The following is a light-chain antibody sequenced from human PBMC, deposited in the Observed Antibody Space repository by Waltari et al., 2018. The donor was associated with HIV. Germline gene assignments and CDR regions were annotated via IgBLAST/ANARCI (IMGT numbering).Light chain of an antibody. J-gene: IGLJ2*01. Sequence: QSALTQPASVSGSPGQSITISCTGTSSDIGGYAYVSWYQQHPGKAPKLLIYGVSSRPSGVSNRFSGSRSGNTASLTISGLQADDEAHYYCSAHTTYSPLAVFGGGTKLTVL. CDR1: SSDIGGYAY. CDR2: GVS. CDR3: SAHTTYSPLAV. V-gene: IGLV2-14*01.